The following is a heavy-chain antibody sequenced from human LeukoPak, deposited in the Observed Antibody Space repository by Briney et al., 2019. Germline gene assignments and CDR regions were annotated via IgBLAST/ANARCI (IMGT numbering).Heavy chain of an antibody. CDR3: ARDHGYNYGFGDC. J-gene: IGHJ4*02. V-gene: IGHV1-18*01. Sequence: ASVKVSCKASGYTFTNYGISWVRQAPGQGVKWMGWISVYNGNTNYAQEYQRRVTMTTDTSTSTAYMELRSLRSDDTAVYYCARDHGYNYGFGDCWGQGTLVTVSS. CDR2: ISVYNGNT. D-gene: IGHD5-18*01. CDR1: GYTFTNYG.